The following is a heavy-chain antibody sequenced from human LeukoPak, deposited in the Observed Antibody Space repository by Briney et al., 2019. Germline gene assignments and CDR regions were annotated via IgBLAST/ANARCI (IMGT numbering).Heavy chain of an antibody. J-gene: IGHJ4*02. CDR1: GFTFSSYA. CDR2: ISNSGGRT. Sequence: GSLRLSCAASGFTFSSYAMSWVRQAPGKGLEWVSSISNSGGRTFYTDSVKGRFTISRDNSKITLYLQMNSLRAEDTAVYYCAKSYNGYESKPDYWGQGTLVTVSS. CDR3: AKSYNGYESKPDY. D-gene: IGHD5-12*01. V-gene: IGHV3-23*01.